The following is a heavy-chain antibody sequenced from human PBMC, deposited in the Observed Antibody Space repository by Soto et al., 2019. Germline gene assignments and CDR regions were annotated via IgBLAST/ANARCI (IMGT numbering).Heavy chain of an antibody. V-gene: IGHV3-74*01. Sequence: EVQLVESGGGLVQPGESLRLSCAASGFTFDYYWMHWVRQAPGKGLEWVSRVHSDGTTTTYADSVKGRFTISRDNARNTVSLKMSSLRAEDKAIYYCARGDRGGFDLWGHGTVVTVSS. D-gene: IGHD3-16*01. CDR2: VHSDGTTT. CDR1: GFTFDYYW. CDR3: ARGDRGGFDL. J-gene: IGHJ3*01.